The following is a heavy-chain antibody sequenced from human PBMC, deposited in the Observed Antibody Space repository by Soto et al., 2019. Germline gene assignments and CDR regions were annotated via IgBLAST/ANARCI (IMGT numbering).Heavy chain of an antibody. CDR1: GYTFTSYG. D-gene: IGHD5-12*01. CDR3: ARDQEGYSGYVSHPPYYFCGMGV. V-gene: IGHV1-18*04. Sequence: ASVKVSCKASGYTFTSYGISWVRQAPGQGLEWMGWISAYNGNTNYAQKLQGRVTMTTDTSTSTAYMELRSLRSDDTAVYYCARDQEGYSGYVSHPPYYFCGMGVWGQGTPVTVSS. CDR2: ISAYNGNT. J-gene: IGHJ6*02.